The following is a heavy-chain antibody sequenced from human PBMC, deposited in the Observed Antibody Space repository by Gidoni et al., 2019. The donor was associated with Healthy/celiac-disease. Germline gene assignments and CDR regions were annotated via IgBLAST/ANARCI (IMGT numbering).Heavy chain of an antibody. D-gene: IGHD3-10*01. V-gene: IGHV2-70*01. J-gene: IGHJ6*02. Sequence: QVTLRESGPALVKPTQTLTLTCTLSGFSPSTSGMCVSWIRQPPGKALAWLALIDWDDDKYYSTSLKTRLTISKDTSKNQVVLTMTNMDPVDTAAYYCARISIWGVARNYGMDVWGQGTTVTVSS. CDR2: IDWDDDK. CDR1: GFSPSTSGMC. CDR3: ARISIWGVARNYGMDV.